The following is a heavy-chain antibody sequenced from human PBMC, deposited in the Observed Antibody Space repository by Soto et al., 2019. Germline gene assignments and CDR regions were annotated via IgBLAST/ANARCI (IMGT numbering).Heavy chain of an antibody. CDR1: GFTFSSYA. Sequence: GGSLRLSCAASGFTFSSYAMSWVRQAPGKGLEWVSDISGSGSTIYYADPVKGRFTISRDNSKNTLYLQMNSLRAEDTAVYYCARDQLPFDSWGQGTLVPVSS. V-gene: IGHV3-23*01. CDR3: ARDQLPFDS. CDR2: ISGSGSTI. D-gene: IGHD2-2*01. J-gene: IGHJ4*02.